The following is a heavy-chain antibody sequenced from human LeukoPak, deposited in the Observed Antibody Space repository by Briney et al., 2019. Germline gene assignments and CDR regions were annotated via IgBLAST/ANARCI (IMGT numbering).Heavy chain of an antibody. CDR2: ISSGSTYI. V-gene: IGHV3-21*01. J-gene: IGHJ3*02. CDR3: AREIRSGDYIWGSYRYASDI. Sequence: GGSLRLSCAASGFXFSSYSINWVRQAPGKGLEWVSSISSGSTYIYYADSVKGRFTISRDNTKNSLYLLMNSLRAEDTAVYYCAREIRSGDYIWGSYRYASDIWGQGTMVTVSS. D-gene: IGHD3-16*02. CDR1: GFXFSSYS.